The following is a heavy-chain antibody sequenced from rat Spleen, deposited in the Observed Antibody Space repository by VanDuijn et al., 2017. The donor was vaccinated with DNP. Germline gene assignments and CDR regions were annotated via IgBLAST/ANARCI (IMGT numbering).Heavy chain of an antibody. CDR2: ITSSGGDS. CDR1: GFTFSNNW. CDR3: ARGGRSYFDY. J-gene: IGHJ2*01. D-gene: IGHD1-11*01. Sequence: EVQLVESGGGLVQPGRSLKLSCVASGFTFSNNWMTWTRQVPGKGLEWVASITSSGGDSYYPDSVKGRFTISRDNAKNTLYLQMNSLRSEDTASYYCARGGRSYFDYWGQGVMVTVSS. V-gene: IGHV5-31*01.